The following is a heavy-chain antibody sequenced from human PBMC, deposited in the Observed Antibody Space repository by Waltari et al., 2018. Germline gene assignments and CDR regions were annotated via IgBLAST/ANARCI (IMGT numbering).Heavy chain of an antibody. V-gene: IGHV4-39*01. J-gene: IGHJ3*01. CDR3: ATYIGASVGTAAFDV. CDR1: GVSITSNRHY. CDR2: VSYSGTT. D-gene: IGHD5-12*01. Sequence: QLQLQESGPRLVRPSETLSLICRVSGVSITSNRHYWAWIRQSPGQGLEWLGTVSYSGTTYISPSLKSRVSVSRDTSKNQVSLILGSVTAADMAVYYCATYIGASVGTAAFDVWGPGTMVTVSS.